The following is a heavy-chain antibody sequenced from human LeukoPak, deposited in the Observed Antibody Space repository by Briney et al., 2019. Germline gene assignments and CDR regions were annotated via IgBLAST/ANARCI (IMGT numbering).Heavy chain of an antibody. J-gene: IGHJ4*02. CDR3: AKAFYGPLVYFDY. D-gene: IGHD4-17*01. Sequence: GGSLRLSCAASGFTFSSYGMHWVRQAPGKGLEWVAFIRYDGSNKYYADSVKGRFTISRDNSKNTLYLQMNSLRAEDTAVYYCAKAFYGPLVYFDYWGQGTLVTVSS. CDR2: IRYDGSNK. CDR1: GFTFSSYG. V-gene: IGHV3-30*02.